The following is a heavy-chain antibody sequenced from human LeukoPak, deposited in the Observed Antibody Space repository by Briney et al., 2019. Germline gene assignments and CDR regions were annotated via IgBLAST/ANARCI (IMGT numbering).Heavy chain of an antibody. D-gene: IGHD3-22*01. Sequence: ASVKVSCKASGYTFTSYYMHWVRQAPGQGLEWMGIINPSGGSTSYAQKFQGRVTMTRDTSTSTVYMELSSLRSEDTAVYYCARPPPDSSGYPLPLCCWGQGTLVTVSS. V-gene: IGHV1-46*03. J-gene: IGHJ4*02. CDR2: INPSGGST. CDR3: ARPPPDSSGYPLPLCC. CDR1: GYTFTSYY.